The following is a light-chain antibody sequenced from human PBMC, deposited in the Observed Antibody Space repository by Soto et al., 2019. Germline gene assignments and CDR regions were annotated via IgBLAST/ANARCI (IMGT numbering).Light chain of an antibody. V-gene: IGKV1-5*01. CDR1: QTTSRW. Sequence: DIQMTQSPSTLSASVGDTVSITCRASQTTSRWLAWYQQKTGKAPRLLIYTASTLESGVPSRFSASGSGTEFTLTISSLHPDDFATYYCQEYNNYWTFGQGTKVDI. CDR2: TAS. CDR3: QEYNNYWT. J-gene: IGKJ1*01.